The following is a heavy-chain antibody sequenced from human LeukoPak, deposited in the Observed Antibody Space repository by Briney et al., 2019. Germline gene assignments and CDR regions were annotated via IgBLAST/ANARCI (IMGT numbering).Heavy chain of an antibody. Sequence: KPSETLSLTCTVSGGSISSGGYYWSWIRQHPGKGLEWIGYIYYSGSTYYNPSLKSRVTISVDTSKNQFSLKLSSVTAADTAVYYCARERREQQLVFDYWGQGTLVTVSS. J-gene: IGHJ4*02. CDR2: IYYSGST. D-gene: IGHD6-13*01. CDR3: ARERREQQLVFDY. CDR1: GGSISSGGYY. V-gene: IGHV4-31*03.